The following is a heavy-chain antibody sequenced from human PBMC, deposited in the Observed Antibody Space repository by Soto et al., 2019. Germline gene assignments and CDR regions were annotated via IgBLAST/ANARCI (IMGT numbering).Heavy chain of an antibody. CDR2: IYYSGST. CDR3: VRGPGTIADY. Sequence: SETLSLTCAVAGGSISSGGYYWGWIRQHPGKGLEWIGYIYYSGSTYYNPSLKSRVTLSVDMSKNQFALTVRSVPAADTAVYYCVRGPGTIADYWGQGTLVTVS. CDR1: GGSISSGGYY. D-gene: IGHD3-9*01. V-gene: IGHV4-31*11. J-gene: IGHJ4*02.